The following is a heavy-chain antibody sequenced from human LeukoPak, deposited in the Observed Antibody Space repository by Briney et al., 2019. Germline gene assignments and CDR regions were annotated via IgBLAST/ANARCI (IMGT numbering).Heavy chain of an antibody. CDR3: ARGPTISETGYFDY. J-gene: IGHJ4*03. V-gene: IGHV4-34*01. CDR1: GGSFSSYY. Sequence: SETLSLTCAVYGGSFSSYYWSWVRQSPGKGLEWIAEINHRGDTNYNPSVKSRVTISVDTSKNQFSLKVTSLTAADTAVYYCARGPTISETGYFDYWGQGTLVTVSS. CDR2: INHRGDT. D-gene: IGHD1-1*01.